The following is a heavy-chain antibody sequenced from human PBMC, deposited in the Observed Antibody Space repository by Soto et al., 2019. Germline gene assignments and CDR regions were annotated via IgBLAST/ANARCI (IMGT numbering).Heavy chain of an antibody. CDR2: IKQDGSEK. D-gene: IGHD5-18*01. V-gene: IGHV3-7*01. CDR3: ARAAIQPLFDP. CDR1: GFTFSSYW. J-gene: IGHJ5*02. Sequence: GGSLRLSCAASGFTFSSYWMSWVRQAPGKGLEWVANIKQDGSEKSYVDSVKGRFTISSDNAKNSLSLQMNTLRAEGTVVYYCARAAIQPLFDPWGQGTLVTVSS.